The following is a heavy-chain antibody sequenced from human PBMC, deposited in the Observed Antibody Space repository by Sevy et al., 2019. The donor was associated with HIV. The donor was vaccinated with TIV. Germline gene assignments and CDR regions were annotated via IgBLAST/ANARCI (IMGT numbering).Heavy chain of an antibody. J-gene: IGHJ4*02. D-gene: IGHD3-3*01. Sequence: GGSLRLSCAASGFTFSDYYMSWIRQAPGKGLEWVSYITKSGTTTSYADSVKGRFTISRDNAKNSLSLHMNSLTADDTAVYYCARDVGWLTGWGLGTLVTVSS. CDR2: ITKSGTTT. CDR3: ARDVGWLTG. CDR1: GFTFSDYY. V-gene: IGHV3-11*04.